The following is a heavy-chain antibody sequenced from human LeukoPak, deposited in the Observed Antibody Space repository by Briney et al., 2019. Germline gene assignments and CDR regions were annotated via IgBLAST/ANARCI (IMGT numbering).Heavy chain of an antibody. CDR3: ASSYFDNSLHAYDI. CDR2: ISSGSSAI. D-gene: IGHD3-22*01. CDR1: GFTFTTYS. J-gene: IGHJ3*02. V-gene: IGHV3-21*01. Sequence: GGSLRLSCEASGFTFTTYSMTWVRQAPGKGLEWVSIISSGSSAIFSADALKGRFTISRDDAKNLLYLDMNSLRAEDTAVYFCASSYFDNSLHAYDIWGQGTMVTVSS.